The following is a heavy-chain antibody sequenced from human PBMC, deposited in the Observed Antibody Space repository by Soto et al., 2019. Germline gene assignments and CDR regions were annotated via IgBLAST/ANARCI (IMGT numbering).Heavy chain of an antibody. CDR1: GFTFRNYA. CDR2: ISYDGGNK. Sequence: GGSLRLSCAASGFTFRNYAMHWVRQAPGKGLECVAVISYDGGNKFYRDYVKGRFTISRDNSRNTLYLQINSLRYEDTAVYYCARGDREDIAVVIGVRPGEYGVDVWGQGTTVTVSS. D-gene: IGHD2-15*01. CDR3: ARGDREDIAVVIGVRPGEYGVDV. V-gene: IGHV3-30-3*01. J-gene: IGHJ6*02.